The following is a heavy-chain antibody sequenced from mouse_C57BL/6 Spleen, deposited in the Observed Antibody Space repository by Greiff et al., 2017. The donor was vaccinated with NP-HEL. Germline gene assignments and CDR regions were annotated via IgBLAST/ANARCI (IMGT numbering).Heavy chain of an antibody. V-gene: IGHV1-59*01. CDR2: IDPSDSYT. D-gene: IGHD2-13*01. CDR1: GYTFTSYW. J-gene: IGHJ2*01. CDR3: GREGDLFDY. Sequence: QVQLQQPGAELVRPGSSVKLSCKASGYTFTSYWMHWVKQRPGQGLEWIGVIDPSDSYTNYNQKFKGKATLTVDTSSSTAYMQRSSLTSEDSAVYYCGREGDLFDYWGQGTTLTVSS.